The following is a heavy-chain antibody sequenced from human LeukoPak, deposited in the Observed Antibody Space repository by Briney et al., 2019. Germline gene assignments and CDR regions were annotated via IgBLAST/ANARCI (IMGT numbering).Heavy chain of an antibody. CDR1: GYTFTSYG. V-gene: IGHV1-18*01. J-gene: IGHJ6*03. Sequence: GASVKVSCKASGYTFTSYGISWVRQAPGQGLEWMGWISAYNGNTNYAQKLQGRVTMTTDTSTSTAYMELRSLRSDDTAVYYCAGYYGSGSYFRNYYYFYMDVWGKGTTVTVSS. CDR3: AGYYGSGSYFRNYYYFYMDV. CDR2: ISAYNGNT. D-gene: IGHD3-10*01.